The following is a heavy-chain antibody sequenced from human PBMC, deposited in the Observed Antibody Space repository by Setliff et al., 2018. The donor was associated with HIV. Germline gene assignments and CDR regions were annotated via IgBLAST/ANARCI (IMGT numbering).Heavy chain of an antibody. CDR1: GFTFSGYW. V-gene: IGHV3-74*01. Sequence: TGGSLRLSCAASGFTFSGYWMHWVRQAPGKGLVWVSRINSDGSSTTYADSVKGRFTISRDNAKNTLYLQMNSLRAEDTAVYYCATDCAVVGGTGSLDSWGQGTLVTVSS. J-gene: IGHJ4*02. CDR2: INSDGSST. CDR3: ATDCAVVGGTGSLDS. D-gene: IGHD1-26*01.